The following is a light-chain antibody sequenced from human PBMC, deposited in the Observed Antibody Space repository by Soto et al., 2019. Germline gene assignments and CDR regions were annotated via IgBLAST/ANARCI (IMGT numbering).Light chain of an antibody. CDR3: QQYNNWPWT. CDR1: QTIGRW. V-gene: IGKV1-5*01. J-gene: IGKJ1*01. CDR2: DAS. Sequence: DIQMTQSPSSLSASVGDEVTITCVASQTIGRWLAWYPQKPGRAPKLLIYDASTLESGVQSRFSGSGSGTDFTLTISSLQSEDFAVYYCQQYNNWPWTFGQGTKVDIK.